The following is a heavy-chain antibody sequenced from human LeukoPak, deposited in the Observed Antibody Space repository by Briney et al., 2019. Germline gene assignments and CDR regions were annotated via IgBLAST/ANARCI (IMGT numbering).Heavy chain of an antibody. V-gene: IGHV4-34*01. CDR2: IYYTGIT. Sequence: PSETLSLTCAVYGGSFSGYYWGWIRQPPGKGLEWIGSIYYTGITYYNPSLKSRVTISLDTSRNQFSLKLSSVTAADTAVYYCARKGDTAHFDYWGQGTLVTVSS. D-gene: IGHD5-18*01. CDR1: GGSFSGYY. J-gene: IGHJ4*02. CDR3: ARKGDTAHFDY.